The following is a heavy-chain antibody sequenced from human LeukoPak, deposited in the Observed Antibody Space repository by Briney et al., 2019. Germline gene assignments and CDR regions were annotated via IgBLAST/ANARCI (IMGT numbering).Heavy chain of an antibody. D-gene: IGHD3-10*01. J-gene: IGHJ5*02. CDR3: AKTPRLLWFGELLAGWFDP. V-gene: IGHV4-39*01. CDR2: IYYSGST. CDR1: GDSTSNSNHY. Sequence: SETLSLTCTVSGDSTSNSNHYWAWIRQPPGKGLEWIGSIYYSGSTYYNPSLKSRVTMSVDLSKNQFALKLSSVTAADTAVYYCAKTPRLLWFGELLAGWFDPWGQGTLVTVSS.